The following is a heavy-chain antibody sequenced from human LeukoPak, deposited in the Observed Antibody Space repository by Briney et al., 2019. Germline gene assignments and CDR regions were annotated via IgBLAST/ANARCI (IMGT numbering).Heavy chain of an antibody. D-gene: IGHD3-22*01. CDR3: AKDMDYYDSSGYYRLPNIDY. CDR1: GFTFSTYT. CDR2: ISYDGSNK. J-gene: IGHJ4*02. V-gene: IGHV3-30*04. Sequence: GGSLRLSCAASGFTFSTYTMTWVRQAPGKGLEWVAVISYDGSNKYYADSVKGRFTISRDNSKNTLYLQMNSLRAEDTAVYYCAKDMDYYDSSGYYRLPNIDYWGQGTLVTVSS.